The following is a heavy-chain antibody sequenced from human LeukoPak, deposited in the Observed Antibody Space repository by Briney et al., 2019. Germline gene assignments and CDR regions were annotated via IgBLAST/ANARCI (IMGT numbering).Heavy chain of an antibody. D-gene: IGHD6-13*01. CDR1: GFTFSSYE. Sequence: GGSLRLSCAASGFTFSSYEMNWVRQAPGKGLEWVSYISSSGSTIYYADSVKGRFTISRDSAKNSLYLQMNSLRAEDTAVYYCAKTLAAAGPSYFDYWGQGTLVTVSS. J-gene: IGHJ4*02. CDR2: ISSSGSTI. V-gene: IGHV3-48*03. CDR3: AKTLAAAGPSYFDY.